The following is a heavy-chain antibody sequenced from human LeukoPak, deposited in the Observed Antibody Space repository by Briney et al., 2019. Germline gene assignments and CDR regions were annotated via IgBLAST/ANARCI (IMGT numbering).Heavy chain of an antibody. CDR2: MNPNSGNT. J-gene: IGHJ3*02. D-gene: IGHD3-22*01. Sequence: ASVKVSCKASGYTFTSSDINWVPQATGQGLEWMGWMNPNSGNTGYAQKFQGRVTMTRNTSISTAYMELSSLRSEDTAVYDCSRGVYDFYYDISGYPNYDAFDIWAQGTMVTVSS. V-gene: IGHV1-8*01. CDR3: SRGVYDFYYDISGYPNYDAFDI. CDR1: GYTFTSSD.